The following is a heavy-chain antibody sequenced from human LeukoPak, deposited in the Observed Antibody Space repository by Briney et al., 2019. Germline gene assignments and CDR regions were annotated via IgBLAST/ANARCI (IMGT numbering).Heavy chain of an antibody. D-gene: IGHD6-13*01. J-gene: IGHJ6*03. CDR1: GFTFDDYA. CDR2: ISWNSGSI. Sequence: PTGRSLKLSCAASGFTFDDYAMHWVRQAPGKGLEWVSCISWNSGSIGSAAFVKGRFTISRDNAKNSLYLQMNSLRAEDTALYYCAKEGRLAAAATRYYYYYYMDVWGKGTTVTVSS. V-gene: IGHV3-9*01. CDR3: AKEGRLAAAATRYYYYYYMDV.